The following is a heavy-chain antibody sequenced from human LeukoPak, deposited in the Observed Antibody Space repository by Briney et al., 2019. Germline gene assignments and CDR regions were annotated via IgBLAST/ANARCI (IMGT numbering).Heavy chain of an antibody. V-gene: IGHV3-74*01. CDR3: ARDLSMSYSVDY. Sequence: GGSLRLSCAASGFTFSSHLMHWVRQAPGKGLVWVSRISSDGTYTNYADSVEGRFTISRDSPKNTLFLQMNSLRAEDTAVYYCARDLSMSYSVDYWGQGTLVTVSS. CDR1: GFTFSSHL. D-gene: IGHD2-21*01. J-gene: IGHJ4*02. CDR2: ISSDGTYT.